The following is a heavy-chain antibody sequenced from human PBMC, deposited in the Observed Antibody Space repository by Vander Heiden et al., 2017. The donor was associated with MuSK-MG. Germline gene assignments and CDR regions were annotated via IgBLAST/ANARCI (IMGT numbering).Heavy chain of an antibody. CDR1: GGSISSSSYY. J-gene: IGHJ4*02. D-gene: IGHD2-8*01. Sequence: QLQLQESGPGLVKPSETLSLTCTVSGGSISSSSYYWGWIRQPPGKGLEWIGSIYYSGSTYYNPSLKSRVTISVDTSKNQFSLKLSSVTAADTAVYYCARVAALMVYALETYFDYWGQGTLVTVSS. CDR3: ARVAALMVYALETYFDY. V-gene: IGHV4-39*07. CDR2: IYYSGST.